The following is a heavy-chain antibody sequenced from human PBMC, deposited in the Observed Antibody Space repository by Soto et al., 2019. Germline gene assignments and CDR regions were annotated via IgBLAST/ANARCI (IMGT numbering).Heavy chain of an antibody. Sequence: SETLSLTCADSGGSITSGNTYSWSWIRQPPVKGLEWIGSISHTGSTSYNPSLKSRVSMSVDKSKNQFSLKLSSVTAADMAVYYCARAVTPYFGTWFDPWGQGTLVTVSS. V-gene: IGHV4-30-2*01. CDR2: ISHTGST. D-gene: IGHD3-10*01. J-gene: IGHJ5*02. CDR1: GGSITSGNTYS. CDR3: ARAVTPYFGTWFDP.